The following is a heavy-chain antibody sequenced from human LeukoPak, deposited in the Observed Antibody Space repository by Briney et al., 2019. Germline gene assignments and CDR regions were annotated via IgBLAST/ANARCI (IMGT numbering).Heavy chain of an antibody. CDR2: INRSGST. V-gene: IGHV4-34*01. CDR1: GGSFSGYY. CDR3: ARGDYYDSSGYYYGYCFDY. Sequence: SETLTLTCAVYGGSFSGYYWSWIRQPPGKGLEWIGEINRSGSTNYNPSLKSRVTISVDTSKNQFSLKLSSVTAADTAVYYCARGDYYDSSGYYYGYCFDYWGQGTPFTVSP. D-gene: IGHD3-22*01. J-gene: IGHJ4*02.